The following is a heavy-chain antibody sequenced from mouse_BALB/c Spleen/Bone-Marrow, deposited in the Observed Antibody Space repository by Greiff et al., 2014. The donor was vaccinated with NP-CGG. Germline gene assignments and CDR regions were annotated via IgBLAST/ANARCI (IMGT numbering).Heavy chain of an antibody. CDR1: GYAFTNYL. D-gene: IGHD2-3*01. CDR2: NNPGSGGT. V-gene: IGHV1-54*03. CDR3: ARSIYDGYSEAMDY. Sequence: VKLQESGAELVRPGTSVKVSCKASGYAFTNYLIEWVKQRPGQGLEWIGVNNPGSGGTNYNEKFKGKATLTADKSSSTVYTQLSSLTSDDSAVYFCARSIYDGYSEAMDYWGQGTSVTVSS. J-gene: IGHJ4*01.